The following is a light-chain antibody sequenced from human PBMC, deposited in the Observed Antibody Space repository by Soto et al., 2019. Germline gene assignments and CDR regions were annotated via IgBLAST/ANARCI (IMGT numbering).Light chain of an antibody. CDR1: QSIYTK. CDR3: QQYAGSLYT. J-gene: IGKJ2*01. V-gene: IGKV3-20*01. Sequence: EIVLTQSPGTLSLSPGEGATLSCRASQSIYTKLAWYQKKSGQAPRLLIYDASTRAYGIPDRFSGSGSGTDFSLTISRLEPEDFAVYYCQQYAGSLYTFAQVTKLDIK. CDR2: DAS.